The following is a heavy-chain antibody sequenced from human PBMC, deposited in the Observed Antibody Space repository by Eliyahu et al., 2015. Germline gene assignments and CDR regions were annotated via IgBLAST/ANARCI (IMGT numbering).Heavy chain of an antibody. J-gene: IGHJ5*02. CDR1: GLSISTTANF. Sequence: QLQLQESGPGLVKPSETLSLXCSVSGLSISTTANFWSWIRQPPGKGLEWIGSIFYSGSTYYNPSLRSRITLSIDTLKNQFSLTLSSVSAEDTAVYYCARHQTRFGELLSPWGQGALVIVAS. CDR2: IFYSGST. CDR3: ARHQTRFGELLSP. D-gene: IGHD3-10*01. V-gene: IGHV4-39*01.